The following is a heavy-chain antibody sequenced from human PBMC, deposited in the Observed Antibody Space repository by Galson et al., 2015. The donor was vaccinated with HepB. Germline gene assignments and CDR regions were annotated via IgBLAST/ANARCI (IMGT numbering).Heavy chain of an antibody. Sequence: SVKVSCKASGGTFSSYAISWVRQAPGQGLEWMGGIIPIFGTANYAQKFQGRVTITADKSTSTAYMELSSLRSEDTAVYYCARGWVRDSSGYYTGWGFDPWGQGTLVTVSS. V-gene: IGHV1-69*06. CDR2: IIPIFGTA. CDR1: GGTFSSYA. J-gene: IGHJ5*02. D-gene: IGHD3-22*01. CDR3: ARGWVRDSSGYYTGWGFDP.